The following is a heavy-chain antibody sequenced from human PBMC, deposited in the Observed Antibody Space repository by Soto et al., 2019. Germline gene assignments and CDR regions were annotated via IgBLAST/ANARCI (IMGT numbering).Heavy chain of an antibody. CDR3: ATWIAAAGRGYFDL. CDR2: IYHSGST. J-gene: IGHJ2*01. Sequence: QVQLKESGPGLVKPSGTLSLTCAVSGGSISSSNWWSWVRQHPGKGLEWIGEIYHSGSTNYNPSLKSLVTISVDKSKNPFSLKLSSVSAADTAVNYWATWIAAAGRGYFDLLGRGTLVVVSS. V-gene: IGHV4-4*02. CDR1: GGSISSSNW. D-gene: IGHD6-13*01.